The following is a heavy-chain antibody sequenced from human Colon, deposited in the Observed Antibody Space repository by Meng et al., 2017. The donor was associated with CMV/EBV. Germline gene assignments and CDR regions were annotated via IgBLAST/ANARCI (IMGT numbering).Heavy chain of an antibody. J-gene: IGHJ5*02. D-gene: IGHD6-13*01. CDR1: GVTFDTAT. Sequence: QVQVVPSGAEVKNPGSSVKVSCKASGVTFDTATFNWVRQAPGQGLEWMGGIIPMFGSPSYSQKFRGRVTITADELEVNSLRSEDTAVYYCARGKQAGFDLWGQGTLVTVSS. V-gene: IGHV1-69*12. CDR2: IIPMFGSP. CDR3: ARGKQAGFDL.